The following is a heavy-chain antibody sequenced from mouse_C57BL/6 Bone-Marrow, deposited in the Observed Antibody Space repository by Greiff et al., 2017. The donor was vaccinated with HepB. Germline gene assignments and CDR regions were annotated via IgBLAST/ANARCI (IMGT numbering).Heavy chain of an antibody. D-gene: IGHD2-1*01. J-gene: IGHJ3*01. CDR3: ARDGNYGAY. CDR1: GYTFTDYY. CDR2: INPYNGGT. Sequence: EVQLQESGPVLVKPGASVKMSCKASGYTFTDYYMNWVKQSHGKSLEWIGVINPYNGGTSYNQKFKGKATLTVDKSSSTAYMELNSLTSEDSAVYYCARDGNYGAYWGQGTLVTVSA. V-gene: IGHV1-19*01.